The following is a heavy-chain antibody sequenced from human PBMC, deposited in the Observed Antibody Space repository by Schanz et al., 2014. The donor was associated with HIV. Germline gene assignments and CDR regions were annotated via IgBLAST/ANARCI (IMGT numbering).Heavy chain of an antibody. D-gene: IGHD4-17*01. J-gene: IGHJ4*02. CDR1: GFTFSTYS. CDR3: AKASVTDYCDY. CDR2: ISGSGGTT. Sequence: EVQLVESGGGLVKPGGSLRLSCAGSGFTFSTYSMNWVRRAPGKGLEWVSLISGSGGTTYYADSVKGRFTVSRDNSKNTLYLQMNNLRAEDTAVYFCAKASVTDYCDYWGQGTLVTVSS. V-gene: IGHV3-21*01.